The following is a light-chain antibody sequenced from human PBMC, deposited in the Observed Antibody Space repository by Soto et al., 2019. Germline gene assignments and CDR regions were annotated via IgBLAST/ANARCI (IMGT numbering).Light chain of an antibody. V-gene: IGKV3-20*01. CDR2: GAS. CDR1: QSVSSN. J-gene: IGKJ5*01. CDR3: QQYGYSPIT. Sequence: EIVMTQSPATLSVSPGERATLSRRASQSVSSNLVWYQQKPGQAPRLLIYGASSRATGIADRFSGSGSGTDFTLTISRLEPEDFALYYCQQYGYSPITFGQGTRLEIK.